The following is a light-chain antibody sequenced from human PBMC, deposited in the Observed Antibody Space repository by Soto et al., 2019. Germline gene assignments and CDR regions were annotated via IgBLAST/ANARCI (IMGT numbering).Light chain of an antibody. J-gene: IGKJ5*01. CDR2: DAS. V-gene: IGKV3-11*01. CDR3: QQRSNWPLIT. Sequence: PGDRATLSCRASQSVTTYLAWYQQKPGQAPRLLIYDASNRATGIPARFSGSGSGTDFTLTISSLQPEDFSVYFCQQRSNWPLITFGQGTRLEIK. CDR1: QSVTTY.